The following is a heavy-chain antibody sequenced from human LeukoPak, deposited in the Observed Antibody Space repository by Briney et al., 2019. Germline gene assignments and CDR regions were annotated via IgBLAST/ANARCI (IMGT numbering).Heavy chain of an antibody. CDR3: AMGWGSGETYYYYMDV. V-gene: IGHV1-8*01. CDR1: GYTFTSYD. D-gene: IGHD1-14*01. CDR2: MNPNTGNT. J-gene: IGHJ6*03. Sequence: ASVKVSCKASGYTFTSYDIIWVRQATGQGLEWMGWMNPNTGNTGYAQNFQGRVTMTGDTSISTAYMELSSLRSEDTAVYYCAMGWGSGETYYYYMDVWGKGTTVTISS.